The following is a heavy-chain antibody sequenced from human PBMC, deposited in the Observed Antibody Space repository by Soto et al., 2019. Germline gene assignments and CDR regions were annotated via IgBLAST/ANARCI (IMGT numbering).Heavy chain of an antibody. CDR2: ISGSGGST. Sequence: HPGGCLGLSCAASGFSLSSYAVSWVRQAPGKGLEWVSAISGSGGSTYYADSVKGRFTISRDNSKNTLYLQMNSLRAEDTAVYYSAKGPLKNKSAWFDYWGQGTLVTVSS. J-gene: IGHJ4*02. V-gene: IGHV3-23*01. CDR1: GFSLSSYA. CDR3: AKGPLKNKSAWFDY.